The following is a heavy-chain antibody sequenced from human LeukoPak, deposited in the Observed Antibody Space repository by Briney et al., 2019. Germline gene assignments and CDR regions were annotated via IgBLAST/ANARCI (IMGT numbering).Heavy chain of an antibody. J-gene: IGHJ2*01. CDR3: AREVGGYSYGYRPTEVSWYFDL. V-gene: IGHV4-39*07. CDR1: GGSISSSGYY. Sequence: SETLSLTCTVSGGSISSSGYYWGWIRQPPGKGLEWIGSIYYSGSTYYNPPLKSRVSISVDTSKNQFSLKLSSVTAADTAVYYCAREVGGYSYGYRPTEVSWYFDLWGRGTLVTVSS. CDR2: IYYSGST. D-gene: IGHD5-18*01.